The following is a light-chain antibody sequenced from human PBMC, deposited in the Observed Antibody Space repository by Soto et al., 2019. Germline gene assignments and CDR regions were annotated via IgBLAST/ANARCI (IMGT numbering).Light chain of an antibody. J-gene: IGLJ2*01. CDR1: SGHSSYA. Sequence: QLVLTQSPSASASLGASVKLTCTLSSGHSSYAIAWHQQQPEKGPRYLMKLSSDGSHSKGDGIPDRFSGSSSGAERYLTISSRQSEDEADYYCQTWDTGARVVFGGGTEVTVL. V-gene: IGLV4-69*01. CDR2: LSSDGSH. CDR3: QTWDTGARVV.